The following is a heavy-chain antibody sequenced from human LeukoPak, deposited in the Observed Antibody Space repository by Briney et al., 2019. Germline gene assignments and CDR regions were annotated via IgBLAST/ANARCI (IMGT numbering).Heavy chain of an antibody. V-gene: IGHV1-46*01. CDR2: INPSGGST. CDR1: GYTFTSYY. J-gene: IGHJ6*02. D-gene: IGHD6-13*01. CDR3: ARRANGQQLGYYYYGMDV. Sequence: ASVKVSCKASGYTFTSYYMHWVRQAPGQGLEWMGIINPSGGSTSYAQKFQGRVTMTRDTSTSTVYMELSSLRAEDTAVYYCARRANGQQLGYYYYGMDVWGQGTTVTVSS.